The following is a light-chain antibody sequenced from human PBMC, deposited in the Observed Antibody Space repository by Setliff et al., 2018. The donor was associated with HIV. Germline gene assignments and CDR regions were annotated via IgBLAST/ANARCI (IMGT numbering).Light chain of an antibody. CDR1: SSNIGNNY. Sequence: QSALAQPPAVSAAPGQTVTISCSGGSSNIGNNYVSWYQQLPETAPKLLIYDNNKRPSGIPDRFSGSKSGTSATLGITGLQTGDEAEYYCGIWDSGLSVVVFGGGTK. J-gene: IGLJ2*01. CDR2: DNN. V-gene: IGLV1-51*01. CDR3: GIWDSGLSVVV.